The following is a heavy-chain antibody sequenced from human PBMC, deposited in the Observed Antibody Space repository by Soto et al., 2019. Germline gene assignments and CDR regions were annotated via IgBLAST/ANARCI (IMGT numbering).Heavy chain of an antibody. CDR2: FDPEDGET. J-gene: IGHJ1*01. D-gene: IGHD2-21*01. V-gene: IGHV1-24*01. CDR3: ATAVVVIAIRGAEYFQH. Sequence: ASVKGSCKVSGYTLTELSMHWVRQAPGKGLEWMGGFDPEDGETIYAQKFQGRVTMTEDTSTDTAYMELSSLRSEDTAVYYCATAVVVIAIRGAEYFQHWGQGTLVTVSS. CDR1: GYTLTELS.